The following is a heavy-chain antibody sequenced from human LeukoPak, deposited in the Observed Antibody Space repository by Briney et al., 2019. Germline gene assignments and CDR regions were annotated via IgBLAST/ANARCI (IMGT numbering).Heavy chain of an antibody. J-gene: IGHJ4*02. CDR2: ISGSGGST. D-gene: IGHD6-6*01. CDR3: AKGRYSSSHYIGDY. Sequence: PGGSLRLSCAASGFTFSSYAMSWVRQAPGKGLEWVSAISGSGGSTYYADSVKGRFTISRGNSKNTLYLQMNSLRAEDTAVYYCAKGRYSSSHYIGDYWGQGMLVTVSS. CDR1: GFTFSSYA. V-gene: IGHV3-23*01.